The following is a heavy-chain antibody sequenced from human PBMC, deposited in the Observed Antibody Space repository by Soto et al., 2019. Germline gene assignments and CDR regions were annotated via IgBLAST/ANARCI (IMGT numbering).Heavy chain of an antibody. D-gene: IGHD3-3*01. CDR1: GGTFSSYA. Sequence: RASVKVSCKASGGTFSSYAISWVRQAPGQGLEWMGGIIPIFGTANYAQKFQGRVTITADESTSTAYMELSSLRSEDTAVYYCARAKELEPTIFGVVLETYYYYYGMDVWGQGTTVTVSS. CDR2: IIPIFGTA. V-gene: IGHV1-69*13. CDR3: ARAKELEPTIFGVVLETYYYYYGMDV. J-gene: IGHJ6*02.